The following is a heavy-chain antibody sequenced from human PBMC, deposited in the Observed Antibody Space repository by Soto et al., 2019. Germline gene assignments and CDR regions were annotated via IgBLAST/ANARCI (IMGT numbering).Heavy chain of an antibody. V-gene: IGHV1-18*01. Sequence: ASVKVSCKASGYTFTSYGISWVRQAPGQGLEWMGWISAYNGNTNYAQKLQGRVTMTTDTSTSTAYMELRSLRSDDTAVYYCAREGRTMVRGVMKTHNWFDPWGQGTLVTVS. J-gene: IGHJ5*02. CDR3: AREGRTMVRGVMKTHNWFDP. CDR2: ISAYNGNT. D-gene: IGHD3-10*01. CDR1: GYTFTSYG.